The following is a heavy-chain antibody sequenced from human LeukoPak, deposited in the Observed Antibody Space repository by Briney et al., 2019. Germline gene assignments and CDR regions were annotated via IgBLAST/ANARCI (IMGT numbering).Heavy chain of an antibody. Sequence: GGSLRLSCAASGFTFSAYGINWVCQAPGRGLEWVSYISSTSSTIHYADAVKGRFTISRDNAENSLYLQMNSLRDEDTAVYYCARRSYGMDVWGQGTTVTVSS. CDR2: ISSTSSTI. V-gene: IGHV3-48*02. CDR1: GFTFSAYG. J-gene: IGHJ6*02. CDR3: ARRSYGMDV.